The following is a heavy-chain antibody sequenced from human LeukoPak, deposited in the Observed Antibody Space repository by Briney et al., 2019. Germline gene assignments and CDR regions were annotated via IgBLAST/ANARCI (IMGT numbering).Heavy chain of an antibody. CDR3: AREVELASCDAFDI. J-gene: IGHJ3*02. V-gene: IGHV3-9*01. D-gene: IGHD1-26*01. CDR1: GFTFDDYA. CDR2: ISWNSGSI. Sequence: GGSLRLSCAASGFTFDDYAMHWVRQAPGKGLEWVSGISWNSGSIGYADSVKGRFTISRDNAKNSLYLQMNSLRAEDTALYYCAREVELASCDAFDIWGQGTMVTVSS.